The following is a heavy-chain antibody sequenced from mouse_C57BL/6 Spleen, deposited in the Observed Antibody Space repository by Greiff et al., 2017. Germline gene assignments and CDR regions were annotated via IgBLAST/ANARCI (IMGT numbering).Heavy chain of an antibody. CDR3: ARYKRENAMDD. CDR1: GFTFTAYY. Sequence: EVMLVESGGGLVQPGGSLSLSCAASGFTFTAYYMSWVRQPPGKALEWLGFIRNKANGYTTEYSASVKGRFTISRANSQSILYLQMNALRAEDSAAYYCARYKRENAMDDWGQGTSVTVSS. J-gene: IGHJ4*01. CDR2: IRNKANGYTT. V-gene: IGHV7-3*01.